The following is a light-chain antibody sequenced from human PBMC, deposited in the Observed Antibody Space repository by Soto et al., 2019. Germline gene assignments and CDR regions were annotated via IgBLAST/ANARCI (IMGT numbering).Light chain of an antibody. Sequence: QSVLTQPPSVSGAPGQRVTISCTGSSSNIGAGYDVHWYQQLPGTAPKLLIYGNSNRPSGVPDRFSGSKSGTSASLAITGLNDEDEADSSSPYYDSSPSGYVVFRGGTKLPVL. J-gene: IGLJ2*01. CDR1: SSNIGAGYD. CDR3: PYYDSSPSGYVV. V-gene: IGLV1-40*01. CDR2: GNS.